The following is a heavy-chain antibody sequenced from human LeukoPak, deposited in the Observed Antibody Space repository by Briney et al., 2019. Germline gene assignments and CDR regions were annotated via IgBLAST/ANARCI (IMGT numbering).Heavy chain of an antibody. CDR2: IYSSGST. D-gene: IGHD3-22*01. Sequence: KASETLSLTCTVSGGSISSYYWSWIRQPAGKGLEWIGRIYSSGSTNYNPSLKSRVTMSVDTSKNQFSLKLSSVTAADTAVYYCARDKYYYYYDSSGYYLGYWGQGTLVTVSS. J-gene: IGHJ4*02. V-gene: IGHV4-4*07. CDR3: ARDKYYYYYDSSGYYLGY. CDR1: GGSISSYY.